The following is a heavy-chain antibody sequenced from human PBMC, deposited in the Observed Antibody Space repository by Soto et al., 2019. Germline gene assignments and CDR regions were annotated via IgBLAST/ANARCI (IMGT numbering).Heavy chain of an antibody. CDR3: ARARGYCSGGSCYHHEIEYFQH. V-gene: IGHV1-69*13. CDR1: GGTFSSYA. D-gene: IGHD2-15*01. Sequence: ASVKVSCKASGGTFSSYAISWVRQAPGQGLEWMGGIIPIFGTANYAQKFQGRVTITADESTSTAYMELSSLRSEDTAVYYCARARGYCSGGSCYHHEIEYFQHWGQGTLVTVSS. J-gene: IGHJ1*01. CDR2: IIPIFGTA.